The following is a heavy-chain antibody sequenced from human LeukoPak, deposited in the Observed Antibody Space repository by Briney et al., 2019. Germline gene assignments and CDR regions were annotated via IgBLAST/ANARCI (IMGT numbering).Heavy chain of an antibody. CDR2: INHSGST. V-gene: IGHV4-34*01. D-gene: IGHD3-10*01. CDR1: GGSFSGYY. Sequence: PSETLSLTCAVYGGSFSGYYWSWIRQPPGKGLEWIGEINHSGSTNYNPSLKSRVTIPVDTSKNQFSLKLSSVTAADTAVYYCARGGNVLLWFGVNWFDPWGQGTLVTVSS. CDR3: ARGGNVLLWFGVNWFDP. J-gene: IGHJ5*02.